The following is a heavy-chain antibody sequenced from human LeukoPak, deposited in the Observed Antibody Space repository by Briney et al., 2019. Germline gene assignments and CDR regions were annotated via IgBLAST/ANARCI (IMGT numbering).Heavy chain of an antibody. J-gene: IGHJ4*02. CDR3: ARGRSSGRNYPFFDF. V-gene: IGHV4-39*07. D-gene: IGHD1-7*01. CDR2: ICYSGRT. Sequence: PSETLSLTCTVSGDSISSSGYYWGWIRQPPGKGLEWIASICYSGRTYYNPSLKSRITISVDSSKNQFSLRLSSMTAADTAVYYCARGRSSGRNYPFFDFWGQGTLVTVSS. CDR1: GDSISSSGYY.